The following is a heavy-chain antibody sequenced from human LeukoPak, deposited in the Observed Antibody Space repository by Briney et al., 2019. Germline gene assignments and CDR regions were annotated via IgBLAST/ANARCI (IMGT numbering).Heavy chain of an antibody. Sequence: PGGSLRLSCAASGFTFSSYFMIWVRQAPGKGLEWASSISGSSDYIYYADSVKGRFTISRDNAKNSLYLQLNSLRAEDTAVYYCARYVRGGNYYFDYWGQGTLVTVSA. J-gene: IGHJ4*02. CDR2: ISGSSDYI. CDR1: GFTFSSYF. CDR3: ARYVRGGNYYFDY. V-gene: IGHV3-21*01. D-gene: IGHD4-23*01.